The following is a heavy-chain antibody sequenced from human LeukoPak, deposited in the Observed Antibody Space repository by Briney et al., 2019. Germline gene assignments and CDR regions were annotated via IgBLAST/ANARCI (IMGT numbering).Heavy chain of an antibody. J-gene: IGHJ6*02. CDR3: ARGRIVATYYYYGMDV. V-gene: IGHV1-2*04. CDR1: GYTFTGYY. CDR2: INPNSGGT. Sequence: ASVKVSCKASGYTFTGYYMHWVRQAPGQGLEWMGWINPNSGGTNYAQKFQGWVTMTRDTSISTAYMELSRLRSDDTAVYYCARGRIVATYYYYGMDVWGQGTTVTVS. D-gene: IGHD5-12*01.